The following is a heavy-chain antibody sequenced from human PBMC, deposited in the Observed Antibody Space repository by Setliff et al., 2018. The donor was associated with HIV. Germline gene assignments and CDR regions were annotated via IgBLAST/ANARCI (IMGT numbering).Heavy chain of an antibody. J-gene: IGHJ4*02. CDR1: GYTFTDYY. Sequence: ASVKVSCKASGYTFTDYYIHWVRQAPGQGLEWMGWIKPNSSDTNYAQKFQGRVTMTRDTSISTAYMDLSRLRSDYTAVYYCAIRVPPIPSGDLDYWGQGTLVTVSS. V-gene: IGHV1-2*02. CDR3: AIRVPPIPSGDLDY. CDR2: IKPNSSDT. D-gene: IGHD4-17*01.